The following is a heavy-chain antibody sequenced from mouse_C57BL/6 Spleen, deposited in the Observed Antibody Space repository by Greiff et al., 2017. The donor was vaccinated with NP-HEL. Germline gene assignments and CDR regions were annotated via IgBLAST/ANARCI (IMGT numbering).Heavy chain of an antibody. Sequence: VQLQQSGAELARPGASVKLSCKASGYTFTSYGISWVKQRTGQGLEWIGEIYPRSGNTYYNEKFKGKARLTADKSSSTAYMDLRSLTSEDSAVYFCARYYGSSYDYFDYWGQGTTLTVSS. V-gene: IGHV1-81*01. CDR3: ARYYGSSYDYFDY. D-gene: IGHD1-1*01. CDR2: IYPRSGNT. J-gene: IGHJ2*01. CDR1: GYTFTSYG.